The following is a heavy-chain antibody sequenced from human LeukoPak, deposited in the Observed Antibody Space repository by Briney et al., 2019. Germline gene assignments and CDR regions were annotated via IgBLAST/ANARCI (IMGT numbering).Heavy chain of an antibody. J-gene: IGHJ4*02. CDR3: ARRNGSYRYRSSDY. CDR2: INHSGST. V-gene: IGHV4-34*01. Sequence: SETLSLTCAVYGGSFSGYYWSWIRQPPGKGLEWIGEINHSGSTNYNPSLKSRVTISVDTSKNQFSLKLSSVTAADTAVYYCARRNGSYRYRSSDYWGQGTLVTVSS. D-gene: IGHD3-16*02. CDR1: GGSFSGYY.